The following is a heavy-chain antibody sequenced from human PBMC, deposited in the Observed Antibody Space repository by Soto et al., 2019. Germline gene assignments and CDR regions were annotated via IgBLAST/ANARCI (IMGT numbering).Heavy chain of an antibody. J-gene: IGHJ4*02. CDR3: AKLNLFVSAAAGRGPFDY. CDR2: VSGSGGNT. V-gene: IGHV3-23*01. D-gene: IGHD6-13*01. Sequence: VQLLESGGGLVQPGGSLRLSCAASGFTFSNCAMSWVRQAPGKGLEWVSAVSGSGGNTYYADSVQGRFTISRDNSKNMLNLQMNSLRAEDTAVYYCAKLNLFVSAAAGRGPFDYWGQGTLVTVSS. CDR1: GFTFSNCA.